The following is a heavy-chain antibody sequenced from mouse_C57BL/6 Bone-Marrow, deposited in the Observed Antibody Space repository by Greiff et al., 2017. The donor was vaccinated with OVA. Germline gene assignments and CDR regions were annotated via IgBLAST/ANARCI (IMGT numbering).Heavy chain of an antibody. CDR3: ARKVDYYGSSYDAMDY. CDR2: ISNGGGST. Sequence: DVMLVESGGGLVQPGGSLKLSCAASGFTFSDYYMYWVRQTPEKRLEWVAYISNGGGSTYYPDTVKGRFTISRDNAKNTLYLQMSRLKSEDTAMYYCARKVDYYGSSYDAMDYWGQGTSVTVSS. CDR1: GFTFSDYY. V-gene: IGHV5-12*01. J-gene: IGHJ4*01. D-gene: IGHD1-1*01.